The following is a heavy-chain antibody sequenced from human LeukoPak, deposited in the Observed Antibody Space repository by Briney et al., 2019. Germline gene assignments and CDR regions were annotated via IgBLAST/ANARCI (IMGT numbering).Heavy chain of an antibody. V-gene: IGHV3-23*01. CDR2: ISGGGDST. D-gene: IGHD6-19*01. CDR1: GFTFSSYA. Sequence: GGSLRLSCAASGFTFSSYAMSWVRQSPGKGPEWVSVISGGGDSTNYADSVKGRFTISRDNSKNTLYLQTNSLRAEDTAIYYCAKDYTSGWYDYWGQGTLVTVSS. J-gene: IGHJ4*02. CDR3: AKDYTSGWYDY.